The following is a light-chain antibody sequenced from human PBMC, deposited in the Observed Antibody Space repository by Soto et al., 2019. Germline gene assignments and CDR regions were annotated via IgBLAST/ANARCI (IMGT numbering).Light chain of an antibody. CDR3: QQRSNWPS. V-gene: IGKV3-11*01. Sequence: EIVLTQSPATLSLSPGERATLSCRASQSVGSSLAWYQQQPGQAPRLLIYDASKSATGIPARFSGSGSGTDFTLTISSLEPEDFAVYYCQQRSNWPSFGGGTKVEIK. J-gene: IGKJ4*01. CDR1: QSVGSS. CDR2: DAS.